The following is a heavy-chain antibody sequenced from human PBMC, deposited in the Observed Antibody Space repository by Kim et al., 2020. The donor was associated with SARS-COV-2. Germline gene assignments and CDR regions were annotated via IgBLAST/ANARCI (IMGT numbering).Heavy chain of an antibody. J-gene: IGHJ4*02. V-gene: IGHV3-74*01. Sequence: GGSLRLSCAASGFTFSSYWMHWVRQAPGKGLVWVSRINSDGSSTSYADSVKGRFTISRDNAKNTLYLQMNSLRAEDTAVYYCASAGWQQLGYYWGQGTLVTVSS. CDR3: ASAGWQQLGYY. CDR2: INSDGSST. D-gene: IGHD6-13*01. CDR1: GFTFSSYW.